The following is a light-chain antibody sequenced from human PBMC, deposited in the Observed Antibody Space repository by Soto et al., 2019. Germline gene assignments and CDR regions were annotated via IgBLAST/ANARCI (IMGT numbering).Light chain of an antibody. J-gene: IGKJ4*01. V-gene: IGKV1-5*01. CDR2: DAS. Sequence: DIQMTQSASTLSASVGDRVTITCRASQSISSWLAWYQQKPGKAPKLLIYDASSLESGVPLRFSGSGSDTEFTLTINNLQPDDFATYHCQQYNRYSLTFGGGTKV. CDR3: QQYNRYSLT. CDR1: QSISSW.